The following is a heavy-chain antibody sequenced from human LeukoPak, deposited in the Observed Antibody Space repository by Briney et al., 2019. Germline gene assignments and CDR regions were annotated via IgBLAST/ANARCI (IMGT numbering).Heavy chain of an antibody. CDR1: GGSISSYY. CDR3: ARVGATVTTFGYFDY. CDR2: IYYSGST. J-gene: IGHJ4*02. Sequence: PSETLSLTCTVSGGSISSYYWSWIRQPPGKGLEWIGYIYYSGSTNYNPSLKSRVTISVDTSKNQFSLKLSSVTAAGTAVYYCARVGATVTTFGYFDYWGQGTLVTVSS. D-gene: IGHD4-17*01. V-gene: IGHV4-59*01.